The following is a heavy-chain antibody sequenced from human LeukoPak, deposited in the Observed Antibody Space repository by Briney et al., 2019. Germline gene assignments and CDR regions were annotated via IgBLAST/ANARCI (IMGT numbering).Heavy chain of an antibody. J-gene: IGHJ3*02. Sequence: GGSLRLSCAASGFTFSNYWMSWVRQAPGKGREWVANIKQDGSEKYYVDSVKGRFTISRDNAKNSLYLQMNSLRAEDTAMYYCATPSRALVWSGSDIWGQGTMVTVSS. CDR1: GFTFSNYW. D-gene: IGHD3-3*01. CDR2: IKQDGSEK. CDR3: ATPSRALVWSGSDI. V-gene: IGHV3-7*01.